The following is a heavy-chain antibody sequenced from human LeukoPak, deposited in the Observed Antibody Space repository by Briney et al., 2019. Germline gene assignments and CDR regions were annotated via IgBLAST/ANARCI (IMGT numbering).Heavy chain of an antibody. D-gene: IGHD3-22*01. CDR1: GYTFTSYG. CDR2: ISAYNGNT. V-gene: IGHV1-18*01. CDR3: ARAGPYYDSSGYYSDFNWFDP. Sequence: PGASVKVSCKASGYTFTSYGISWVRQAPGQGLEGMGWISAYNGNTNYAQKLQGRVTMTTDTSTSTAYMELRSLRSDDTAVHYCARAGPYYDSSGYYSDFNWFDPWGQGTLVTVSS. J-gene: IGHJ5*02.